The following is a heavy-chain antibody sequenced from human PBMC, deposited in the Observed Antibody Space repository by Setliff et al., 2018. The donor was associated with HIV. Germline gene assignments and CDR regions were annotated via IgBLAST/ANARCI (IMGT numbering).Heavy chain of an antibody. J-gene: IGHJ1*01. CDR2: IKRQADGATT. CDR3: TGLFLGF. Sequence: GGSLRLSCAGSGFTFNKARMTWVRQAPGKGLEWVGHIKRQADGATTDYGAPVKGRFTISRDDSKNTLFLQMDNLKTEDTAIYYCTGLFLGFWGQGTLVTVSS. D-gene: IGHD3-16*01. CDR1: GFTFNKAR. V-gene: IGHV3-15*01.